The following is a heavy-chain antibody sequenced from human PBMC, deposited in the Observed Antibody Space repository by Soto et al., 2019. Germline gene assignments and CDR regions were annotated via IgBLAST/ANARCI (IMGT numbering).Heavy chain of an antibody. Sequence: GGSLRLSCAASGFNFGSYAMGWVRQAPGKGPEWVSGVSGSGGSPYYADSVKGRLTISKDKSKNTLYLDLNNLRPEDTAVYFCVKGKESGYRGAFDSWGQGTMVTVSS. V-gene: IGHV3-23*01. CDR1: GFNFGSYA. D-gene: IGHD5-18*01. J-gene: IGHJ4*02. CDR2: VSGSGGSP. CDR3: VKGKESGYRGAFDS.